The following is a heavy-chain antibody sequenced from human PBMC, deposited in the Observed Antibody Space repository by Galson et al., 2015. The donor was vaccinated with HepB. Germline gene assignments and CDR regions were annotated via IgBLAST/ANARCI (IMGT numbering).Heavy chain of an antibody. Sequence: SVKVSCKVSGYTFSTYSVTWVRQAPGQGLEWMGWISAYNRRTNYAQKFQGRVSMTTDTSTSTVYMELRRLRSDDTAIYYCARGALVVGVAATLNNWFDPWCQGSLVTVSS. CDR2: ISAYNRRT. D-gene: IGHD2-15*01. CDR3: ARGALVVGVAATLNNWFDP. J-gene: IGHJ5*02. CDR1: GYTFSTYS. V-gene: IGHV1-18*01.